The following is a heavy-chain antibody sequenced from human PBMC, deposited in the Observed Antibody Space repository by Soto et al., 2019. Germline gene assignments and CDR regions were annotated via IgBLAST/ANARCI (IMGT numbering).Heavy chain of an antibody. CDR2: IIPIFGTA. J-gene: IGHJ4*02. V-gene: IGHV1-69*06. CDR3: ARGGYYDSSGYYVIDY. Sequence: ASVKVSCKASGGTFSSYAISWVRQAPGQGLEWMGGIIPIFGTANYAQKFQSRVTITADKSTSTAYMELSSLRSEDTAVYYCARGGYYDSSGYYVIDYWGQGTLVTVSS. D-gene: IGHD3-22*01. CDR1: GGTFSSYA.